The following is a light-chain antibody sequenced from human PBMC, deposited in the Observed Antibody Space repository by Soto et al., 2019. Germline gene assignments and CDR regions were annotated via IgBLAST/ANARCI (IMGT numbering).Light chain of an antibody. Sequence: QSVLTQAPSASGSPGQSVTISCAGTSNDVGRFNYVSWYQHHPGKAPKLIIYDVTKRPSGVPDRFSGSKSGNTAYLTVSGLQAEDEADYFCSSFVPGTSYVFGTGTKVTVL. J-gene: IGLJ1*01. V-gene: IGLV2-8*01. CDR1: SNDVGRFNY. CDR3: SSFVPGTSYV. CDR2: DVT.